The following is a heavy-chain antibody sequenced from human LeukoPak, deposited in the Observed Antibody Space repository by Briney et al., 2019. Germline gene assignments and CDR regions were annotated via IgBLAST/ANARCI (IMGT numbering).Heavy chain of an antibody. Sequence: AGGSLRLSCAASGFTFSSYGMHWVRQAPGKGLEWVAVISYDGSNKYYADSVKGRFTISRDNSKNTLYLQMNSLRAEDTAVYYCARDANRGVIVRGYFDYWGQGTLVTVSS. J-gene: IGHJ4*02. CDR2: ISYDGSNK. D-gene: IGHD3-16*02. CDR1: GFTFSSYG. V-gene: IGHV3-30*19. CDR3: ARDANRGVIVRGYFDY.